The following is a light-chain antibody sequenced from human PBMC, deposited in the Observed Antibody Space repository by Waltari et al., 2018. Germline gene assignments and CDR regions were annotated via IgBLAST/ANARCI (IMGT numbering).Light chain of an antibody. CDR2: RNN. CDR1: SSNIGSNT. V-gene: IGLV1-44*01. CDR3: AAWDDSLNGWV. J-gene: IGLJ3*02. Sequence: QSVLTQPPSASGTPGQRVTISCSGSSSNIGSNTVNWYQQLPGTAPKLLIYRNNQRPSGVPDRFSGSKSGTSASLASSGLQSEDEADYYCAAWDDSLNGWVVGGGTKLTVL.